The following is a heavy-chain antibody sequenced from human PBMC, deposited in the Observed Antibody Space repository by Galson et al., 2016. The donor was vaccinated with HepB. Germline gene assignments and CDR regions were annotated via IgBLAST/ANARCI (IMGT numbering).Heavy chain of an antibody. V-gene: IGHV5-51*01. D-gene: IGHD2/OR15-2a*01. J-gene: IGHJ3*02. CDR1: GYSFSTHW. CDR2: LYPADSES. CDR3: ATPYRTSTFLDAFDI. Sequence: QSGAEVKKPGESLKISCTASGYSFSTHWVGWVRQVPGKGLEWIGTLYPADSESRFSPSLPGQVTISVDKSISTAYLQWSSLKPSDTAIYYCATPYRTSTFLDAFDIWGQGTVVTVSS.